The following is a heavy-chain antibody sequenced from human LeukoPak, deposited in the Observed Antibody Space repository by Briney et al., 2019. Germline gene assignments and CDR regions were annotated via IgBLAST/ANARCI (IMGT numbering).Heavy chain of an antibody. D-gene: IGHD6-19*01. Sequence: PGGSLRLSCAASGFIFSSYSMNWVRQAPGKGLEWVSSITGASSLIYYADSVKGRFTISRDNAKNSLYLQMNSLRAEDTAVYYCAKSGNMAWVVPGYWGQGTLVTVSS. CDR3: AKSGNMAWVVPGY. V-gene: IGHV3-21*01. J-gene: IGHJ4*02. CDR2: ITGASSLI. CDR1: GFIFSSYS.